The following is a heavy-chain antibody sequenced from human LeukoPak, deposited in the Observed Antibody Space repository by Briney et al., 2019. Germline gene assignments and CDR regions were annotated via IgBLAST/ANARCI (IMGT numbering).Heavy chain of an antibody. CDR1: GFTFSSYA. J-gene: IGHJ4*02. V-gene: IGHV3-66*01. Sequence: GESLRLSCAASGFTFSSYAMSWVRQVPGKGLEWVALIYSAGTTHADSVRGRFTISRDKSKNTLYLQMNSLRAEDTAVYFCARAQGGKIQLWDYYFDYWGQGTLVTVSS. D-gene: IGHD5-18*01. CDR2: IYSAGTT. CDR3: ARAQGGKIQLWDYYFDY.